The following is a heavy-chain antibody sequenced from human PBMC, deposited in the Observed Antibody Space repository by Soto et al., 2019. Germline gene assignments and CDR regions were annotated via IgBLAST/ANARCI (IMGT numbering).Heavy chain of an antibody. CDR2: ISAYNGNT. Sequence: QVQLVQSGAEVKKPGVSVKVSCKAYGYTFTSYYISWVRQAPGQGLEWMGWISAYNGNTNYAQKLQGRVTLTTDTSTSTAYMELRSLRADDTSVDSCSRDSPPPREWGQGTLVTVSS. V-gene: IGHV1-18*01. CDR1: GYTFTSYY. CDR3: SRDSPPPRE. J-gene: IGHJ4*02.